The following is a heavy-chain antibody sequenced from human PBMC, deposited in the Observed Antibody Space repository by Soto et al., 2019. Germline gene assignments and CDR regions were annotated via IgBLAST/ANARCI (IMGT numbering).Heavy chain of an antibody. D-gene: IGHD2-2*01. CDR3: ARQYCISTSCWGGYGMDV. CDR2: ISAYNGNT. CDR1: GYTFTSYG. J-gene: IGHJ6*02. Sequence: SVKVSCKASGYTFTSYGISWVRQAPGQGLERMGWISAYNGNTNYAQKLQGRVTMTTDTSISTAYMELSRLRSDDTAVYYCARQYCISTSCWGGYGMDVWGQGTTVTVSS. V-gene: IGHV1-18*01.